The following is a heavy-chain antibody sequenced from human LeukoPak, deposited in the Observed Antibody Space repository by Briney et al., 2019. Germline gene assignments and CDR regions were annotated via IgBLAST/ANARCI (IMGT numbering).Heavy chain of an antibody. J-gene: IGHJ4*02. D-gene: IGHD4-11*01. Sequence: PGGSLRLSCAASGFTFSRYSMNWVRQAPWKGLEWVSIIYSGGSTYYADSVKGRFTISRDDSKNTLYLQMNSLRAEDTAVYYCASSAYSKGNYFDYWGQGTLVTVSS. CDR3: ASSAYSKGNYFDY. CDR1: GFTFSRYS. CDR2: IYSGGST. V-gene: IGHV3-53*01.